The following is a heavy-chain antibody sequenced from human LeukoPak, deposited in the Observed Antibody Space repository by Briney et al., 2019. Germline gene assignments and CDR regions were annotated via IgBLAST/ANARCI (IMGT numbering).Heavy chain of an antibody. J-gene: IGHJ4*02. CDR2: INPSGGST. CDR3: AAIAVAGTRVDY. CDR1: GYTFTSYY. D-gene: IGHD6-19*01. Sequence: GASVKVSCKASGYTFTSYYMHWVRQAPGQGLEWMGIINPSGGSTSYAQKFQGRVTMTRDMSTSTVYMELSSLRSEDTAVYYCAAIAVAGTRVDYWGQGTLVTVSS. V-gene: IGHV1-46*01.